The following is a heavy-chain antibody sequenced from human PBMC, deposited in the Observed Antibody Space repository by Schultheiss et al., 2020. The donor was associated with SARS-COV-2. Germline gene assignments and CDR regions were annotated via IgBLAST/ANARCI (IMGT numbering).Heavy chain of an antibody. CDR1: GFTFSSYW. Sequence: GESLKISCAASGFTFSSYWMHWVRQAPGKGLVWVSRINSDGSSTSYADSVKGRFTISRDNAKNTLYLQMNSLRAEDTAVYYCARGGYCSSTSCPKAQNWFDPWGQGTLVTVSS. CDR2: INSDGSST. D-gene: IGHD2-2*03. V-gene: IGHV3-74*01. CDR3: ARGGYCSSTSCPKAQNWFDP. J-gene: IGHJ5*02.